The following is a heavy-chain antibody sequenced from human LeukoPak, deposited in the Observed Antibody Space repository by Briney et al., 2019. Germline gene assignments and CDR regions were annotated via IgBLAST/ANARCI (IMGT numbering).Heavy chain of an antibody. D-gene: IGHD1-14*01. Sequence: GASVTVSCKVSGYTFTGYYMHWVRQAPGQGLEWMGWINPNSGGTNYAQKFQGRVTMTRDTSISTAYMELSRLRSDDTAVYYCARDPEPAGGGYYGMDVWGQGTTVTVSS. CDR3: ARDPEPAGGGYYGMDV. V-gene: IGHV1-2*02. CDR2: INPNSGGT. J-gene: IGHJ6*02. CDR1: GYTFTGYY.